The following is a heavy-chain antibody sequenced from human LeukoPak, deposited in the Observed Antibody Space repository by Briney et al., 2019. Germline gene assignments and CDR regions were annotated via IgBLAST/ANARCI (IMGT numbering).Heavy chain of an antibody. D-gene: IGHD3-16*01. Sequence: ASVKVSCKASGYTFTSYGISWVRQAPGRGLEWMGWISAYNGNTNYAQKLQGRVNMTTDTSTSTASMELRSLRSDDTAVYYCARGDYVWGSYVAFDIWGQGTMVTVSS. CDR2: ISAYNGNT. CDR1: GYTFTSYG. V-gene: IGHV1-18*01. J-gene: IGHJ3*02. CDR3: ARGDYVWGSYVAFDI.